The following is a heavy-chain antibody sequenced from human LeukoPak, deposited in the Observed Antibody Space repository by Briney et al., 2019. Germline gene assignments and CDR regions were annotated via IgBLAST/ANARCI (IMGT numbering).Heavy chain of an antibody. J-gene: IGHJ3*02. CDR3: ATHTIVGVVTYGFPI. Sequence: ASVKVSCKLSGYTGIELSMNWVRQAPGKGLEWLGGFVPGDAETVYAQKFQGRVTMTEDTSTDTAYMELSRLTSEDTAVYYCATHTIVGVVTYGFPIWGRGTLATVSS. D-gene: IGHD3-3*01. CDR2: FVPGDAET. V-gene: IGHV1-24*01. CDR1: GYTGIELS.